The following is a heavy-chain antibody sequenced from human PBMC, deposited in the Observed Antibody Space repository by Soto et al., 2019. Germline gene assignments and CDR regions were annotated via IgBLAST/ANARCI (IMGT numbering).Heavy chain of an antibody. CDR2: ISYDGSNK. CDR1: GFTFSSYG. V-gene: IGHV3-30*18. CDR3: AKPLAPYSGSYGGGEDY. D-gene: IGHD1-26*01. Sequence: QVQLVESGGGVVQPGRSLRLSCAASGFTFSSYGMHWVRQAPGKGLEWVAVISYDGSNKYYADSVKGRFTISRDNSKNTLYLQMNSLRAEDTAVYYCAKPLAPYSGSYGGGEDYWGQGTLVTVSS. J-gene: IGHJ4*02.